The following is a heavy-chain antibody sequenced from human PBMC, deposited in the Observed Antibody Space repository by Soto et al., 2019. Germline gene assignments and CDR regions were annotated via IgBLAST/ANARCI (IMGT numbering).Heavy chain of an antibody. CDR1: GFVFSSFA. D-gene: IGHD6-13*01. V-gene: IGHV3-23*01. Sequence: GGSLRLSCAASGFVFSSFAMNWVRQAPGKGLEWVSGISGSGGNSYYADSVKGRFTISRDNFKRTLSLEMNSLRDDDTAIYFCAKDLRYSNTWDMWSLDKWGQGTLVTVSS. CDR3: AKDLRYSNTWDMWSLDK. J-gene: IGHJ4*02. CDR2: ISGSGGNS.